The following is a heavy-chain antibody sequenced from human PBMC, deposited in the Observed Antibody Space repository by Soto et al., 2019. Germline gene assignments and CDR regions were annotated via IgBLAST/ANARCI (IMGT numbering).Heavy chain of an antibody. J-gene: IGHJ3*02. D-gene: IGHD3-10*01. V-gene: IGHV3-53*01. CDR3: ARGSPLLCXWELYQTHYLTPDAFDI. CDR2: NYCGVIT. Sequence: GSLRLSCAATGFSFSINYISWVRQAPGKGLESVSDNYCGVITYYVDSVKGRFTISRDYSKNTLHLQMNSLRANATPVRYCARGSPLLCXWELYQTHYLTPDAFDIWGQGTIVTV. CDR1: GFSFSINY.